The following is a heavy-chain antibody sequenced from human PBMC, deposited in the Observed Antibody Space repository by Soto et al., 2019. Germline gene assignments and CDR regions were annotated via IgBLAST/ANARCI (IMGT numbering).Heavy chain of an antibody. D-gene: IGHD2-15*01. CDR1: GFTFSSYS. J-gene: IGHJ6*02. V-gene: IGHV3-21*01. Sequence: LRLSCAASGFTFSSYSMNWVRQAPGRGLEWVAAISGTSDYIYYADSVKGRFTISRDNAKTSLYIQMNSLRAEDTAVYYCARDHRYCSGSSCRPYYYYYGMDVWGQGTTVTVSS. CDR3: ARDHRYCSGSSCRPYYYYYGMDV. CDR2: ISGTSDYI.